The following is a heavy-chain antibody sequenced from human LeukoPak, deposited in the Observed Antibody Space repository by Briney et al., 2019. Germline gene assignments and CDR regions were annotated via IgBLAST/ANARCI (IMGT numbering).Heavy chain of an antibody. D-gene: IGHD2-2*01. J-gene: IGHJ4*02. CDR1: GFTFSSYG. V-gene: IGHV3-30*18. CDR2: ISYDGSNK. Sequence: GGSLRLSCAASGFTFSSYGMHWVRQAPGKGLEWVAVISYDGSNKYYADSVKGRFTISRDNSKNTLYLQMNSLRAEDTAVYYCAKIGRELVVPAANLDYWGQGTLVTVSS. CDR3: AKIGRELVVPAANLDY.